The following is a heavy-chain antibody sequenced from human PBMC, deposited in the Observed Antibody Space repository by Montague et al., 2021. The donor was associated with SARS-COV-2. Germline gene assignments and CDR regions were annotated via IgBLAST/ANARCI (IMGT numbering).Heavy chain of an antibody. CDR3: ASGFRSVVPAVLGVAFYYYFDMDV. D-gene: IGHD2-2*01. V-gene: IGHV4-34*01. Sequence: SETLSLTCAVYGGSFSGYYWSWIRQPPGKGLEWIGEINHSGSTNYNPSLKSRVTISVDTSKNQFSLKLSSVTAADTAVYFCASGFRSVVPAVLGVAFYYYFDMDVGGQGTTVTVSS. CDR1: GGSFSGYY. J-gene: IGHJ6*02. CDR2: INHSGST.